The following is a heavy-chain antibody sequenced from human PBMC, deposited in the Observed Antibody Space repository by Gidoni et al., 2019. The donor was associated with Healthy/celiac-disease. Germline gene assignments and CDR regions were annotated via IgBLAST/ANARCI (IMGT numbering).Heavy chain of an antibody. J-gene: IGHJ5*02. Sequence: QVQLQESGPGLVKPSETLSLTRTVSGGSVSSGSYYWSWIRQPPGKGLEWIGYIYYSGSTNYNPSLKSRVTIAVDTSKNQFSLKLSSVTAADTAVYYCARMGLNSKMATTPWGQGTLVTVSS. CDR3: ARMGLNSKMATTP. D-gene: IGHD5-12*01. V-gene: IGHV4-61*01. CDR2: IYYSGST. CDR1: GGSVSSGSYY.